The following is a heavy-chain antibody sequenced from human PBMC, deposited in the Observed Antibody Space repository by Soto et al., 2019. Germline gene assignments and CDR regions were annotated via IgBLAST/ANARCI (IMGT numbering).Heavy chain of an antibody. CDR3: AREVPLYSSGWYGGRWFDP. V-gene: IGHV3-53*02. J-gene: IGHJ5*02. CDR1: GFTVSSNY. Sequence: EVQLVETGGGLIQPGGSLRLSCAASGFTVSSNYMSWVRQAPGKGLEWVSVIYSGGSTYYADSVKGGFTISRDNSKNKLYLQMNSQRAEDAAVYYCAREVPLYSSGWYGGRWFDPWGQGTLVTVSS. D-gene: IGHD6-19*01. CDR2: IYSGGST.